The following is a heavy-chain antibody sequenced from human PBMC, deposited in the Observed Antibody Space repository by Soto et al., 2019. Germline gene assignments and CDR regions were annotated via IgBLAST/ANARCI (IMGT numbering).Heavy chain of an antibody. CDR1: GFTFSSYA. CDR3: AVRLWSGSLSDY. D-gene: IGHD3-3*01. J-gene: IGHJ4*02. V-gene: IGHV3-23*01. Sequence: GGSLRLSCAASGFTFSSYAMSWVRQAPGKGLEWVSAISGSGGSTYCADSVKGRFTISRDNSKNTLYLQMNSLRAEDTAVYYCAVRLWSGSLSDYWGQGTLVTVSS. CDR2: ISGSGGST.